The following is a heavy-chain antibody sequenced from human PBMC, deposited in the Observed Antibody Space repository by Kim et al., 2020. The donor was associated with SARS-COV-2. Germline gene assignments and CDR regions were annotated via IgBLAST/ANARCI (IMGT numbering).Heavy chain of an antibody. V-gene: IGHV3-23*01. Sequence: SGKGRFTISRDHSKNTLYLKMNSLRAEDTAVYYCAKDHHYDYVWGSLSHWGQGTLVTVSS. D-gene: IGHD3-16*01. J-gene: IGHJ4*02. CDR3: AKDHHYDYVWGSLSH.